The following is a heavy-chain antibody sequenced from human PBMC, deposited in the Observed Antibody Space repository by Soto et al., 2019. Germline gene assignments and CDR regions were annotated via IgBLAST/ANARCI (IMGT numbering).Heavy chain of an antibody. Sequence: ETLSLTCVVSGGSVSSDNWWTWVRQTPGRGLEWIGEIYHRGYSNYNPSLRGRVTISLGKSKNEISLTLNSVSAADTAVYFCARVQSFRSAVARSGGMGLDDWGQG. J-gene: IGHJ4*02. CDR1: GGSVSSDNW. D-gene: IGHD6-13*01. CDR3: ARVQSFRSAVARSGGMGLDD. V-gene: IGHV4-4*01. CDR2: IYHRGYS.